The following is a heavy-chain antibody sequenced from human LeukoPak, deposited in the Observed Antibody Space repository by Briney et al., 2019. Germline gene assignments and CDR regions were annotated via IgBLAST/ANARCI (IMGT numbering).Heavy chain of an antibody. Sequence: GGSLRLSCAASGFTFNAYAMTWVRQAPGKGLEWVSYISSSGSTIYYADSVKGRFTISRDNAKNSLYLQMNSLRAEDTAVYYCASFKGGFGVLLAYFDYWGQGTLVTVSS. J-gene: IGHJ4*02. V-gene: IGHV3-48*03. CDR1: GFTFNAYA. CDR3: ASFKGGFGVLLAYFDY. CDR2: ISSSGSTI. D-gene: IGHD3-10*01.